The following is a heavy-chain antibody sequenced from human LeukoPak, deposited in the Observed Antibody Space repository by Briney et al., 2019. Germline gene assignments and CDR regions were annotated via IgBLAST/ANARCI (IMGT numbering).Heavy chain of an antibody. V-gene: IGHV6-1*01. D-gene: IGHD1-7*01. J-gene: IGHJ5*02. CDR3: VRNKPKLRTTPTCFTP. CDR2: TYYRSKWYN. CDR1: GDSVSSNSAA. Sequence: SQTLSLTCAISGDSVSSNSAAWNWIRQSPSRGLEWLGRTYYRSKWYNDYAVSVKSRITINPDTSKNQFSLRLNSVTPENTAVYNCVRNKPKLRTTPTCFTPWAKETLFTVSS.